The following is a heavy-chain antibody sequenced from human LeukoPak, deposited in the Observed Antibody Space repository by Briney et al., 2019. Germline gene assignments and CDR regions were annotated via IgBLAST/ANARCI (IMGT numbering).Heavy chain of an antibody. Sequence: GESLKISCKGSGYSFTSYWIGWVRQMPGKGLEWMVIIYPGDSDTRYSPSFQGQVTISADKSISTAYLQWSSLKASDTAMYYCARGLGYCSSTSCYFDYWGQGTLVTVSS. D-gene: IGHD2-2*01. V-gene: IGHV5-51*01. CDR3: ARGLGYCSSTSCYFDY. J-gene: IGHJ4*02. CDR1: GYSFTSYW. CDR2: IYPGDSDT.